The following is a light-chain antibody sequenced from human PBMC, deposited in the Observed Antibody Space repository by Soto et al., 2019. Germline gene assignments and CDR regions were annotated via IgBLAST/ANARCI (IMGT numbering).Light chain of an antibody. J-gene: IGKJ5*01. CDR1: QSVGTF. V-gene: IGKV3-11*01. CDR2: EAA. CDR3: QQRSNWPPIT. Sequence: IVLTQSPATLSLSPGERATLSCRASQSVGTFLAWNQQKPGPAPRLLIYEAANRATGIPARFSGSGSGTDFTLTINILEPEDFAVYYCQQRSNWPPITFGQGTRLEIK.